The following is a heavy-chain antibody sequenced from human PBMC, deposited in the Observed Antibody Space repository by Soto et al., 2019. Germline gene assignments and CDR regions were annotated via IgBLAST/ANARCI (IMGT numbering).Heavy chain of an antibody. J-gene: IGHJ6*02. D-gene: IGHD3-3*01. CDR2: IDPSDSYT. V-gene: IGHV5-10-1*01. CDR1: GYSFTSYW. Sequence: GESLKISCKDSGYSFTSYWSSWVRQMPGKGLEWMGRIDPSDSYTNYSPSFQGHVTISADKSISTAYLQWSSLKASDTAMYYCARQYYDFWSGLDVWGQGTTVTVSS. CDR3: ARQYYDFWSGLDV.